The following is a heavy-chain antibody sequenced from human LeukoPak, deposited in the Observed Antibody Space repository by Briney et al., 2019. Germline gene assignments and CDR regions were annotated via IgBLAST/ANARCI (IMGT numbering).Heavy chain of an antibody. J-gene: IGHJ4*02. CDR2: IRGSGSGSGSGV. D-gene: IGHD7-27*01. CDR1: GFTFSDYP. CDR3: ARDDKWGFDY. V-gene: IGHV3-48*04. Sequence: GGSLRLSCAASGFTFSDYPMNWVRQAPGKGLEWISNIRGSGSGSGSGVYYADSVGGRITISRDDAKNSLFLQMNSLRADDTAFYYCARDDKWGFDYWGQGPLVTVSS.